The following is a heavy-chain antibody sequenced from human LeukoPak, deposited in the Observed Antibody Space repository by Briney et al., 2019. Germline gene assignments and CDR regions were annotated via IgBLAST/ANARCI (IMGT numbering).Heavy chain of an antibody. CDR2: IYSGGNT. CDR3: AREVYSSTWFDL. D-gene: IGHD6-13*01. J-gene: IGHJ5*02. V-gene: IGHV3-66*01. CDR1: GFTLSTNY. Sequence: PGGSLRLSCRASGFTLSTNYMNWVRQAPGKGLEWVSVIYSGGNTYYTDSVKGRFSISRDDSINTVYLQMNSLRADDTAVYYCAREVYSSTWFDLWGRGTLVTVSS.